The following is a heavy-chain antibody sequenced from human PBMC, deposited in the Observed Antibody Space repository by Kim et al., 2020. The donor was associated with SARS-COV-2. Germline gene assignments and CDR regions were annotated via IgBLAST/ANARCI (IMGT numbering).Heavy chain of an antibody. CDR1: GLTFSECY. CDR2: ISDTASSI. Sequence: GGSLRLSCAVSGLTFSECYMSWIRQAPGQGLEWLSYISDTASSIHYADSVKGRFTISRDNAKRSLYLQMNSLRAEDTAVYYCARVRGLGPWGFVDYWGQG. V-gene: IGHV3-11*01. J-gene: IGHJ4*02. D-gene: IGHD7-27*01. CDR3: ARVRGLGPWGFVDY.